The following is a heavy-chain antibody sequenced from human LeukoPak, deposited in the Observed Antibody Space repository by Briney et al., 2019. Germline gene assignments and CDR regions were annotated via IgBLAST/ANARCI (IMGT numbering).Heavy chain of an antibody. CDR2: IYYSGST. CDR3: ARRRGDGYLDY. J-gene: IGHJ4*02. CDR1: GGSISSYY. V-gene: IGHV4-59*08. D-gene: IGHD5-24*01. Sequence: SGTLSLTCTVSGGSISSYYWSWIRQPPGKGLEWIGYIYYSGSTNYNPSLKSRVTISIDTSKNQFSLKLSSVTAADTAVYYCARRRGDGYLDYWGQGTLVTVSS.